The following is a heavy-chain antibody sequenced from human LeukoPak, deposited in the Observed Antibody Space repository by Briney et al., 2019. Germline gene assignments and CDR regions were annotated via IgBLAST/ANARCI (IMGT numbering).Heavy chain of an antibody. Sequence: SETLSLTCTVSGNSITNYYWSWIRQPPGKGLEWLGYIYYSGSSNYNPSLKSRVTMSADTSKNQFSLKLSSVTAADTAVYYCARVPRSYYYYYYMDVWGKGTTVTVSS. CDR3: ARVPRSYYYYYYMDV. CDR2: IYYSGSS. CDR1: GNSITNYY. V-gene: IGHV4-59*01. J-gene: IGHJ6*03.